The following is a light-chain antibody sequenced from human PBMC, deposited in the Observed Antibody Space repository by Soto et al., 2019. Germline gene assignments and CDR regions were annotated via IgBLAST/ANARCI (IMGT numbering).Light chain of an antibody. CDR2: GAS. Sequence: EIVMTQSPATLSVSPGERATLSCRASQSVSSDLAGYQQKPGQAPRLLIYGASTRATGIPARFSGSGSGTEFTLTISSLQSEDFAVYYCQQCNNWPLTFGGGTKVEIK. CDR3: QQCNNWPLT. CDR1: QSVSSD. J-gene: IGKJ4*01. V-gene: IGKV3-15*01.